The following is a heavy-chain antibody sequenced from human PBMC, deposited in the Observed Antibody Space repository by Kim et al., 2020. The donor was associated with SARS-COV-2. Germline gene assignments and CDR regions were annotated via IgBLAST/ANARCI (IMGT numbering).Heavy chain of an antibody. D-gene: IGHD6-19*01. J-gene: IGHJ4*02. V-gene: IGHV3-21*01. Sequence: GGSLRLSCAASGFTFSSYSMNWVRQAPGKGLEWVSSISSSSSYIYYADSVKGRFTISRDNAKNSLYLQMNSLRAEDTAVYYCAGYSSGWYQSSSSSFDYWGQGTLVTVSS. CDR1: GFTFSSYS. CDR3: AGYSSGWYQSSSSSFDY. CDR2: ISSSSSYI.